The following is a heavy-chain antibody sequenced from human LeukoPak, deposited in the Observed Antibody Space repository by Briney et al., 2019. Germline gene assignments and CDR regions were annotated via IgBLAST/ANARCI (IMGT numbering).Heavy chain of an antibody. CDR1: GGSISSYY. Sequence: SETLSLTCTVSGGSISSYYWSWIRQPPGKGLEWIGYIYYSGSTNYNPSLKSRISISVDTSKNQFSLKLSSVTAADTAVYYCARTTEGGYTYNYFYYYYMDVWGKGTTVTISS. CDR3: ARTTEGGYTYNYFYYYYMDV. CDR2: IYYSGST. J-gene: IGHJ6*03. V-gene: IGHV4-59*01. D-gene: IGHD5-18*01.